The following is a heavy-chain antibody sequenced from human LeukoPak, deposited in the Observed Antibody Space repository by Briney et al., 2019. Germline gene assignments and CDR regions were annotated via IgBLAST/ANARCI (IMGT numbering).Heavy chain of an antibody. Sequence: ASVKVSCKASGYTFTGYYMHWVRQAPGQGLEWMGWINPNSGGTNYAQKFQGRVTMTRDTSISTAYMELSRLRSGDTAVYYCARDLIAAAGNNWFDPWGQGTLVTVSS. V-gene: IGHV1-2*02. CDR3: ARDLIAAAGNNWFDP. D-gene: IGHD6-13*01. J-gene: IGHJ5*02. CDR1: GYTFTGYY. CDR2: INPNSGGT.